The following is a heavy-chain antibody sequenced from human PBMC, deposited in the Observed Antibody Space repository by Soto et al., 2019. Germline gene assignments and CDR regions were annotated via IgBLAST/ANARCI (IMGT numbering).Heavy chain of an antibody. J-gene: IGHJ1*01. CDR2: ISYHANNE. CDR1: GFSFSDYG. D-gene: IGHD6-19*01. Sequence: QEQLVESGGGVVQPGRSLRLSCAASGFSFSDYGLHWVRQAPGKGLEWVAIISYHANNEYYAESVKGRFTISRDNSKNTLYLQMNSLRPEDTAVYYCARMHNSGWYPPADCLHHWGQGTLVTVSS. V-gene: IGHV3-30*03. CDR3: ARMHNSGWYPPADCLHH.